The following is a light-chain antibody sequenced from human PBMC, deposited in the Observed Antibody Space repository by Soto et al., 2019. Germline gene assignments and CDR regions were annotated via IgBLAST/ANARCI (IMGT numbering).Light chain of an antibody. CDR1: RDISNN. Sequence: EFVLTQYPATLSLSPGERSTLSCRASRDISNNLAWYQQKPGQAPRLLIYGASSRATGIPARFIGSGSGTEFTLTISSLQSEDFAFYYCQQHNDWPLTFGGGTKVDIK. CDR3: QQHNDWPLT. CDR2: GAS. J-gene: IGKJ4*01. V-gene: IGKV3-15*01.